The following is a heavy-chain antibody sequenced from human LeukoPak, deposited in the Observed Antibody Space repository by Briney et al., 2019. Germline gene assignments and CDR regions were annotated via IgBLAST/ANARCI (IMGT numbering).Heavy chain of an antibody. CDR3: ARLGDYGDLKYFDY. CDR2: IYYSGST. D-gene: IGHD4-17*01. CDR1: GGSISYYY. Sequence: NPSETLSLTCTVSGGSISYYYWSWIRQPPGKGLEWIGNIYYSGSTNHNPSLKSRVTISVDTSKNQLSLKLSSVTAADTAVYYCARLGDYGDLKYFDYWGQGTLVTVSS. V-gene: IGHV4-59*01. J-gene: IGHJ4*02.